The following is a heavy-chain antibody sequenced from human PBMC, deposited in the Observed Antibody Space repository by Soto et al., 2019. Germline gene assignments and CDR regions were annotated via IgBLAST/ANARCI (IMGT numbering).Heavy chain of an antibody. CDR3: ARDRAYCSGGSCSDYFDY. J-gene: IGHJ4*02. CDR2: IYYSGST. D-gene: IGHD2-15*01. CDR1: GGSISSGDYY. V-gene: IGHV4-30-4*01. Sequence: SETLSLTCTVSGGSISSGDYYWSWIRQPPGKGLEWIGYIYYSGSTYYNPSLKSRVTISVDTSKNQFSLKLSSVTAADTAVYYCARDRAYCSGGSCSDYFDYWGQGTLVTVSS.